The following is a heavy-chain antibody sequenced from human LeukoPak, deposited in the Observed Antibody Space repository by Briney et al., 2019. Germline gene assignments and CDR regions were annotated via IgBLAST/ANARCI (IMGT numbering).Heavy chain of an antibody. CDR1: GFTFSSYA. CDR2: IWYDGSNK. D-gene: IGHD3-10*01. CDR3: ARDESGYFDY. V-gene: IGHV3-33*08. Sequence: GRSLRLSCAASGFTFSSYAMHWVRQAPGKGLEWVAVIWYDGSNKYYADSVKGRFTISRDNPKNTLYLQMNSLRAEDTAVYYCARDESGYFDYWGQGTLVTVSS. J-gene: IGHJ4*02.